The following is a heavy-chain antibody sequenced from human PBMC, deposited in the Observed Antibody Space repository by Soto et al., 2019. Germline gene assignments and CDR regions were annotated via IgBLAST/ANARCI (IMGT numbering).Heavy chain of an antibody. J-gene: IGHJ2*01. D-gene: IGHD1-1*01. Sequence: EVQLLESGGGLVQPGGSLKLSCAASGFTFNTYGMNWVRQAPGKGLEWVSTISGSGGTTYYADSVKGRFSISRDNSKNTRYLQMNSVRAEDTAVYYCERRKTAADWCFDLWGRGSLVTVSS. CDR3: ERRKTAADWCFDL. CDR2: ISGSGGTT. V-gene: IGHV3-23*01. CDR1: GFTFNTYG.